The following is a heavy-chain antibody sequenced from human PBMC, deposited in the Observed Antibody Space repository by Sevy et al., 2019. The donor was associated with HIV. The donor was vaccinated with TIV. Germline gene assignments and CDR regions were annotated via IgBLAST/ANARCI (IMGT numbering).Heavy chain of an antibody. J-gene: IGHJ6*02. CDR2: IRQDGSEK. V-gene: IGHV3-7*01. Sequence: GGSLRLSCAVSGFTFRNFWMSWVRQAPVKGLEWVANIRQDGSEKYYVDSVRGRFTISRDNAKNSLFLQLNSLRADDTAIYYCAKSYFGSGTSYGMDLWGRGTTLTVSS. D-gene: IGHD3-10*01. CDR3: AKSYFGSGTSYGMDL. CDR1: GFTFRNFW.